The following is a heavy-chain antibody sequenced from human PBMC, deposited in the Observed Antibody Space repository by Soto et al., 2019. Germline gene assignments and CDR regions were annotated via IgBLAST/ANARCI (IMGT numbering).Heavy chain of an antibody. J-gene: IGHJ6*02. CDR3: AREDYYDSSGYLPVRYYFGMDV. Sequence: PRPSVKVSCKASGYTFTSYGISWVRQAPGQGLEWMGWIGAYNGHTKYAQKLQGRVTMTTDTSTSTAYMELRSLKSDDTAVYYCAREDYYDSSGYLPVRYYFGMDVWGQGTTVTVSS. V-gene: IGHV1-18*01. D-gene: IGHD3-22*01. CDR1: GYTFTSYG. CDR2: IGAYNGHT.